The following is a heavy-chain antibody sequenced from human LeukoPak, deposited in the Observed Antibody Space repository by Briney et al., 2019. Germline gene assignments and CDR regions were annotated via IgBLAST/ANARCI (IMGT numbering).Heavy chain of an antibody. CDR1: GFTFSSSW. CDR3: VSNRGLGH. J-gene: IGHJ4*02. D-gene: IGHD1-14*01. Sequence: GGSLRLSCAASGFTFSSSWMTWVRQAPGKGLEWVANIKQDGSEKYYVDFVKGRFTISRDNVKNSLYLQMNSLRAEDTAVYYCVSNRGLGHWGQGTLVTVSS. CDR2: IKQDGSEK. V-gene: IGHV3-7*01.